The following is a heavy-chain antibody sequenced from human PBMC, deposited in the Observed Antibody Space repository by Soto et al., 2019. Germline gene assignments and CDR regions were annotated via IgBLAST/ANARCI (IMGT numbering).Heavy chain of an antibody. J-gene: IGHJ4*02. CDR3: AKIESRFFYDSTGYYPFDY. V-gene: IGHV3-23*01. Sequence: GRSLRLSGAASGFTFSNYAMTWVRQTPGKGLEWVSALSGSGVSTYYADSVMGRFTISRDNSKNTVYLQMNSLRAEDTAVYYCAKIESRFFYDSTGYYPFDYWGQGTLVTVSS. D-gene: IGHD3-22*01. CDR1: GFTFSNYA. CDR2: LSGSGVST.